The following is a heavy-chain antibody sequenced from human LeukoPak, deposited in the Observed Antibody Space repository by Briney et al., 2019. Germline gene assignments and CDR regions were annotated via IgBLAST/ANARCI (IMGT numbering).Heavy chain of an antibody. Sequence: GGSLRLSCAASGFTFSSYWMSWVRQSPGKGLEWVSRINSDGRTTIYADSVKGRFTISRDNAKNTLYLQMNSLRAEDTAVYYCAREGYYDSSGYSIRFSYWGQGTLATVSS. V-gene: IGHV3-74*01. CDR3: AREGYYDSSGYSIRFSY. CDR1: GFTFSSYW. CDR2: INSDGRTT. D-gene: IGHD3-22*01. J-gene: IGHJ4*02.